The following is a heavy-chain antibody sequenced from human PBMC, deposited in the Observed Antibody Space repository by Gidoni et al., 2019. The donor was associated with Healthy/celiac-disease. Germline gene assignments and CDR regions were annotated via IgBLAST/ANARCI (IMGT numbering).Heavy chain of an antibody. V-gene: IGHV4-34*01. CDR1: GGSFSVYY. J-gene: IGHJ3*02. D-gene: IGHD5-18*01. CDR2: INHSGST. CDR3: ASYSIQLWLKGTFDI. Sequence: QVQLQQWGAGLLTPSETLSLTCAVYGGSFSVYYWNWIRQPPGKGLEWIGEINHSGSTNCNPSLKSRVSLSVDTSKKQFSLRLSSVTAADTAVYYCASYSIQLWLKGTFDIWGQGTMVTVSS.